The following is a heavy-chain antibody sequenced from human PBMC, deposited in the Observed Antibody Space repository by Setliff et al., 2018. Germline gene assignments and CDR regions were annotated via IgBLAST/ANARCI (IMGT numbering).Heavy chain of an antibody. Sequence: PGGSLRLSCAASGFTLSTYWMNWVRQAPGKGLEWVEYIQYDGRNKYYADSVKGRLTIPRDNSKNTLSLQLNSLRAGDTAVYYCVRMQGGGSTLGAIDHWGQGTLVTVSS. CDR1: GFTLSTYW. CDR3: VRMQGGGSTLGAIDH. J-gene: IGHJ4*02. CDR2: IQYDGRNK. V-gene: IGHV3-30*02. D-gene: IGHD3-16*01.